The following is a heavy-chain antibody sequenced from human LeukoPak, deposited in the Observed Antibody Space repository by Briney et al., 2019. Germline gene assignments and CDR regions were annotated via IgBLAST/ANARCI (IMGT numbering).Heavy chain of an antibody. CDR2: IRTTAEGAKYA. J-gene: IGHJ4*02. D-gene: IGHD3-9*01. Sequence: QPGGSLRLSCATSGFSFTDYPMNWVRQAPGKGLEWISNIRTTAEGAKYAYYADSVKGRVTISRDDGKNTLYLHMNSLRDDDTAVYYGATGLRYAFDYWGQGILVTVSS. CDR3: ATGLRYAFDY. V-gene: IGHV3-48*02. CDR1: GFSFTDYP.